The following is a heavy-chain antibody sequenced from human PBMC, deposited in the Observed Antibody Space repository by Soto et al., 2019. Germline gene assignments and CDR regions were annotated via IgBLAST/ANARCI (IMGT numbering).Heavy chain of an antibody. J-gene: IGHJ3*02. V-gene: IGHV1-46*03. D-gene: IGHD6-6*01. CDR2: INPSGGST. Sequence: QVQLVQSGAEVKKPGASVKVSCKASGYTFTSYYMHWVRQAPGQGLEWMGIINPSGGSTSYSQKFQGRVTMTRDTPTSTVDMELSSLRSEDTAGYYCALESLIAARPYNAFDIWGQGTMVTVSS. CDR3: ALESLIAARPYNAFDI. CDR1: GYTFTSYY.